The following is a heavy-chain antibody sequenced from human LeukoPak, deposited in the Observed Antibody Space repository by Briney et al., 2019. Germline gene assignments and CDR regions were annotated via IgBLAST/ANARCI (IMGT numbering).Heavy chain of an antibody. J-gene: IGHJ2*01. Sequence: SETLSLTCTVSGGSISSGGYYWSWIRQHPGKGLEWIVYIYYSGSTYYNPSLKSRVTISVDTPKNQFSLKLSSVTAADTAVYYCARGRWSSGWYRNWYFDLWGRGTLVTVSS. CDR3: ARGRWSSGWYRNWYFDL. D-gene: IGHD6-19*01. CDR1: GGSISSGGYY. CDR2: IYYSGST. V-gene: IGHV4-31*03.